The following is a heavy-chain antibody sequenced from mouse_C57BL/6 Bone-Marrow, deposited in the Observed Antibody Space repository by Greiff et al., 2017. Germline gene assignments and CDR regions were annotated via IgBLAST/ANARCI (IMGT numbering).Heavy chain of an antibody. D-gene: IGHD1-1*01. J-gene: IGHJ4*01. CDR3: ARRVGNYYAMDY. CDR2: IYPRSGNT. CDR1: GYTFTSYG. V-gene: IGHV1-81*01. Sequence: VKLMESGAELARPGASVKLSCKASGYTFTSYGISWVKQRTGQGLEWIGEIYPRSGNTYYNEKFKGKATLTADKSSSTAYMELRSLTSEDSAVYFCARRVGNYYAMDYWGQGTSVTVSS.